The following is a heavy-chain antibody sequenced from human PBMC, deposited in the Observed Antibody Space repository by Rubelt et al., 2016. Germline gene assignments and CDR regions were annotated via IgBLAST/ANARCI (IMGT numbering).Heavy chain of an antibody. J-gene: IGHJ4*02. V-gene: IGHV1-18*01. D-gene: IGHD1-26*01. CDR3: ARRSGSYWADD. Sequence: QVQLVQSGAEVKKPGASVKVSCKASGYTFTSYGISWLRQAPGQGLGWMGWISVYNGKKNWERKSRGRGTMTKAKATSKAEMERRCLRSDETAVYDWARRSGSYWADDGGQGTLVTVSS. CDR2: ISVYNGKK. CDR1: GYTFTSYG.